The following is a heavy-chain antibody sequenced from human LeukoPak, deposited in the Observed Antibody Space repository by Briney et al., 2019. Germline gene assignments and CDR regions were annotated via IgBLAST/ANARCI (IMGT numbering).Heavy chain of an antibody. CDR3: ARGAYYYDSSGYNWYFDL. V-gene: IGHV4-34*01. Sequence: SDTLSLTCAVYGGSFSGYYWSWTRQPPGKGLEWIGEINHSGSANYNPSLKSRVTISVDTSKNQFSLKLSSVTAADTAVYYCARGAYYYDSSGYNWYFDLWGRGTLVTVSS. J-gene: IGHJ2*01. CDR1: GGSFSGYY. CDR2: INHSGSA. D-gene: IGHD3-22*01.